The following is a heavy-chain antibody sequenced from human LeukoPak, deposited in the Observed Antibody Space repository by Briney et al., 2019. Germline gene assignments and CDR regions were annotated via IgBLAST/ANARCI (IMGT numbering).Heavy chain of an antibody. V-gene: IGHV3-30-3*01. CDR2: ISYDGSNK. CDR1: GFTFSSYA. Sequence: PGGSLRLSCAASGFTFSSYAMHWVRQAPGKGLEWVAVISYDGSNKYYADSVKGRFTISRDNSKNTLYLQMNSLRAEDTAVYYCARPDSSGWYPTDYWGQGTLVTVSS. CDR3: ARPDSSGWYPTDY. D-gene: IGHD6-19*01. J-gene: IGHJ4*02.